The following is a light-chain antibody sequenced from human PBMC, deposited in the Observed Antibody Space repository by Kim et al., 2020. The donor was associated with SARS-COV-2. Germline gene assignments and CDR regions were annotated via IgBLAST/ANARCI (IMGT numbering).Light chain of an antibody. CDR2: KAS. Sequence: DIQMTQSPSTLSASAGDRITITCRASQSISTWLAWYQQKPGKAPKLLIYKASSLQSGVPSRFSGSGSGTDFILTVSSLQPDDFATYYCQQYDTYPWTFGQGTKLDIK. CDR3: QQYDTYPWT. V-gene: IGKV1-5*03. CDR1: QSISTW. J-gene: IGKJ1*01.